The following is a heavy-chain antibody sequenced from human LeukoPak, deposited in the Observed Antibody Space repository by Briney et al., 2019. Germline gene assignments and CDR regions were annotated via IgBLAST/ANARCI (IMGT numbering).Heavy chain of an antibody. CDR1: GFTFRSYG. CDR2: ISGSGEST. Sequence: GGSLRLSCAASGFTFRSYGMSWVRQAPGKGLEWVSAISGSGESTYYADSVKGRFTISRDNSKNTLYLQMNTLRAEDTAVYYCAKDGYSSGWYGGYFDYWGQGTLVTVSS. D-gene: IGHD6-19*01. CDR3: AKDGYSSGWYGGYFDY. J-gene: IGHJ4*02. V-gene: IGHV3-23*01.